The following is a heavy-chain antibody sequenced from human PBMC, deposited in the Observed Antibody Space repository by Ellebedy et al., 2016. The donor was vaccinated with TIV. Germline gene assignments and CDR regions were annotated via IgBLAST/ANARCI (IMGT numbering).Heavy chain of an antibody. J-gene: IGHJ6*02. CDR2: INHSGST. CDR1: GGSFSGYY. Sequence: MPSETLSLTCAVYGGSFSGYYWSWIRQPPGKGLEWIGEINHSGSTNYNPSLKSRVTISVDTSKNQFSLKLSSVTAADTAVYYCARGKRRFRYSSSWYYYGMDVWGQGTTVTVSS. D-gene: IGHD6-13*01. V-gene: IGHV4-34*01. CDR3: ARGKRRFRYSSSWYYYGMDV.